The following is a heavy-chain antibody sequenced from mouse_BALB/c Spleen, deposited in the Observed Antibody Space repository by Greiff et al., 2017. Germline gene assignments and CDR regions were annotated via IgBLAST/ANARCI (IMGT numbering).Heavy chain of an antibody. CDR3: ARSDGYYYAMDY. V-gene: IGHV1-12*01. CDR1: GYTFTSYN. Sequence: LQQPGAELVKPGASVKMSCKASGYTFTSYNMHWVKQTPGQGLEWIGAIYPGNGDTSYNQKFKGKATLTADKSSSTAYMQLSSLTSEDSAVYYCARSDGYYYAMDYWGQGTSVTVSS. CDR2: IYPGNGDT. D-gene: IGHD2-3*01. J-gene: IGHJ4*01.